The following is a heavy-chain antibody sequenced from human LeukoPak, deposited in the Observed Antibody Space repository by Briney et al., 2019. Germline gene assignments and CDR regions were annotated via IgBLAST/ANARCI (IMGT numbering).Heavy chain of an antibody. J-gene: IGHJ6*02. CDR1: GFTFSSYW. CDR2: IKQEGSEK. D-gene: IGHD3-3*01. V-gene: IGHV3-7*01. Sequence: GGSLRLSCAASGFTFSSYWMSWLRQAPGKGLEWVANIKQEGSEKYYVDSVKGRFTISRDNAKNSLYLQMNSLRAEDTAVYYCARDFPTYYDFWSGYTYYYGMEVWGQGTTVTVSS. CDR3: ARDFPTYYDFWSGYTYYYGMEV.